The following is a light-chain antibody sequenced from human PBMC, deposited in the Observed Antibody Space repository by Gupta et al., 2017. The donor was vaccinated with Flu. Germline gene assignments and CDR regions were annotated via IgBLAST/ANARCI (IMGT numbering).Light chain of an antibody. CDR1: SSNIGAGYD. J-gene: IGLJ3*02. Sequence: QSVLTQPPSVSGAPGQRVTISCSGSSSNIGAGYDVHWSQQLPGTAPKLLIYGINNRPSGVPDRFSASKFGTSASLAITGLQAEDEADYYCQSYDTSLSGSRVFGGGTKVTVL. CDR2: GIN. V-gene: IGLV1-40*01. CDR3: QSYDTSLSGSRV.